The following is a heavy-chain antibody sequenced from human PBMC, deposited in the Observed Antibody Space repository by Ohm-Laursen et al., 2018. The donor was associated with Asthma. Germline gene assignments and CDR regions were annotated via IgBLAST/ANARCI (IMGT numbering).Heavy chain of an antibody. CDR3: ARCIPYYYYGMDV. V-gene: IGHV3-30-3*01. CDR1: GFTFSSYA. J-gene: IGHJ6*02. CDR2: ISYDGSNK. D-gene: IGHD2-2*02. Sequence: SLRLSCSASGFTFSSYAMHWVRQAPGKGLEWVAVISYDGSNKYYADSVKGRFTISRDNSKNTLYLQMNSLRAEDTAVYYCARCIPYYYYGMDVWGQGTTVTVSS.